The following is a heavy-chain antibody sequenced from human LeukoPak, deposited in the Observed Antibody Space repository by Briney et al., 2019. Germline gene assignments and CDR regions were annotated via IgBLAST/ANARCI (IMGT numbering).Heavy chain of an antibody. D-gene: IGHD3-10*01. CDR3: ARVLRQFGDDAFDI. CDR1: GFTFSSYG. Sequence: GGSLRLSCAASGFTFSSYGMHWVRQAPGKGLEWVAVIWYDGSNKYYADSVKGRFTISRDYSKNTLYLQMNSLRAEDTAVYYCARVLRQFGDDAFDIWGQGTMVTVSS. V-gene: IGHV3-33*01. CDR2: IWYDGSNK. J-gene: IGHJ3*02.